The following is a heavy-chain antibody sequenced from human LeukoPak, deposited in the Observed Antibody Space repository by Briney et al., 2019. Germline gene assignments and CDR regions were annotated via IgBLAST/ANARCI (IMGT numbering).Heavy chain of an antibody. D-gene: IGHD6-19*01. Sequence: GESLRLSCAAPGFTFSSYAMSWVRQAPGKGLEWVSGISSSGGSTYYADSVKGRLTISRDNSKNTLFLQMNSLRAEDTAVYYCAKFGSGWYYGASDIWGQGTMVTISS. V-gene: IGHV3-23*01. CDR2: ISSSGGST. CDR3: AKFGSGWYYGASDI. CDR1: GFTFSSYA. J-gene: IGHJ3*02.